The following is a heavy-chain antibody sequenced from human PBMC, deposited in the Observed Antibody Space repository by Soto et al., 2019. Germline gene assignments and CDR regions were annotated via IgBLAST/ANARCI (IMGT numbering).Heavy chain of an antibody. D-gene: IGHD2-15*01. CDR3: ARDPVVVVVAAKDYYYGMDV. Sequence: ASVKVSCKASGYTFTSYGISWVRQAPGQGLEWMGWISAYNGNTNYAQKLQGRVTMTTDTSTSTAYMELRSLRSDDTAVYYCARDPVVVVVAAKDYYYGMDVWGQGTTVTVSS. J-gene: IGHJ6*02. CDR1: GYTFTSYG. CDR2: ISAYNGNT. V-gene: IGHV1-18*01.